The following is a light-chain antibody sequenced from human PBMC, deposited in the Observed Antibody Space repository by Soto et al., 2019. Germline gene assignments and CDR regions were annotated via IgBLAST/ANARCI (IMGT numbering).Light chain of an antibody. Sequence: VLTQTPLSSPVTLGQPASTSCRSSQSLVYSDGNTYSSWLQQTPGQPPRLLIYQVSNRFSGVPDTFSISGAGTEVTAVYSCVEGEDVGFDYYIQLSHMPRVFDQGTNVVI. J-gene: IGKJ1*01. CDR2: QVS. V-gene: IGKV2-24*01. CDR3: IQLSHMPRV. CDR1: QSLVYSDGNTY.